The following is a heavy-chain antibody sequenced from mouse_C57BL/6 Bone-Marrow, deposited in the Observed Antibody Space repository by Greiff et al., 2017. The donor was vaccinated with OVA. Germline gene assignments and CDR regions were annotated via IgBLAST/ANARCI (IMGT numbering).Heavy chain of an antibody. CDR1: GFTFSDYY. CDR3: AREGITRAMDY. CDR2: INYDGSST. J-gene: IGHJ4*01. V-gene: IGHV5-16*01. D-gene: IGHD2-4*01. Sequence: EVKLMESEGGLVQPGSSMKLSCTASGFTFSDYYMAWVRQVPEKGLEWVANINYDGSSTYYLDSLKSRFIISRDNAKNILYLQMSSLKSEDTATYYCAREGITRAMDYWGQGTSVTVSS.